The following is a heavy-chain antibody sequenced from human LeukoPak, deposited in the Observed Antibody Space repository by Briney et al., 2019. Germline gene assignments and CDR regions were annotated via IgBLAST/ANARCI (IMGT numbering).Heavy chain of an antibody. V-gene: IGHV3-48*02. CDR1: GFTFSSYA. D-gene: IGHD4-23*01. Sequence: GGSLRLSCAASGFTFSSYAMSWVRQAPGKGLEGVSYIGSSGSTVYYADSVKGRFTISRDNAKNSLYMQMESLRDEDTAIYYCARDPLEYSNSPDALDIWGQGTMVTVSS. CDR2: IGSSGSTV. CDR3: ARDPLEYSNSPDALDI. J-gene: IGHJ3*02.